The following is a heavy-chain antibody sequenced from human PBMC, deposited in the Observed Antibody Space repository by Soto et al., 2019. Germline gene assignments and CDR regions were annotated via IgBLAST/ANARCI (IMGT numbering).Heavy chain of an antibody. CDR1: GFTFSSYS. J-gene: IGHJ3*02. CDR3: ARDMVISFDWLNDAFDI. D-gene: IGHD3-9*01. CDR2: ISSSSSTI. V-gene: IGHV3-48*01. Sequence: GGSLRLSCAASGFTFSSYSMNWVRQAPGKGLEWVSYISSSSSTIYYADSVKGRFTISRDNAKNSLYLQMNSLRAEDTAVYYCARDMVISFDWLNDAFDIWGQGTRVTVSS.